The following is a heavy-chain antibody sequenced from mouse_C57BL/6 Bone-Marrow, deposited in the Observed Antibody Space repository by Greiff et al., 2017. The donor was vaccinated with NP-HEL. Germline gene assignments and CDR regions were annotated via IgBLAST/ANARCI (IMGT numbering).Heavy chain of an antibody. CDR3: AQIYYDYVLYFDY. V-gene: IGHV14-2*01. Sequence: EVQLQQSGAELVKPGASVKLSCTASGFNIKDYYMHWVKQRTEQGLEWIGRIDPEDGETKYAPKFQGKATITADTSSNTADLQLSSLTSEDTAVYYCAQIYYDYVLYFDYWGQGTTLTVSS. CDR1: GFNIKDYY. J-gene: IGHJ2*01. D-gene: IGHD2-4*01. CDR2: IDPEDGET.